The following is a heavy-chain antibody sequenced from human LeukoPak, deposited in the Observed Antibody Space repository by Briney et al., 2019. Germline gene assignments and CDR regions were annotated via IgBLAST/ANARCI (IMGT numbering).Heavy chain of an antibody. CDR1: GFTFSIYA. V-gene: IGHV3-23*01. CDR3: AKGQDSSGWYRGALDF. Sequence: GGSLRLSCATSGFTFSIYAMSWVRQAPSKELEWVSSISGSGDTSYYADFVKGRFTISRDNSKNTLYLQMNSLRAEDSAVYFCAKGQDSSGWYRGALDFWGQGTMVTVSS. D-gene: IGHD6-19*01. CDR2: ISGSGDTS. J-gene: IGHJ3*01.